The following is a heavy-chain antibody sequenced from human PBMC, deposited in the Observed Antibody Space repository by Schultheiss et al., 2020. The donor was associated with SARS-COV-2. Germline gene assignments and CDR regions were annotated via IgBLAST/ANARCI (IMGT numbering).Heavy chain of an antibody. CDR1: DSSISSGYY. Sequence: SQTLSLTCGVSDSSISSGYYWGWIRQPPGKGLEWIGYIYYSGSTNYNPSLKSRVTISVDKSKNQFSLKLSSVTAADTAVYYCARDQIGDSSSWYYYYYYGMDVWGQGTTVTVSS. V-gene: IGHV4-61*05. CDR3: ARDQIGDSSSWYYYYYYGMDV. CDR2: IYYSGST. D-gene: IGHD6-13*01. J-gene: IGHJ6*02.